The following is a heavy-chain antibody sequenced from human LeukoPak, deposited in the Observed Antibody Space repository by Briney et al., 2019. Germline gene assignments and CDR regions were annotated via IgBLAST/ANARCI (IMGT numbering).Heavy chain of an antibody. D-gene: IGHD3-16*01. Sequence: GGSLRLSCAASGFTFSDYYMSWIRQAPGKGLEWVSYISSSGSTIYYARSVTGRFIISRDNAKNSLYLQMNSLRAEDTAVYYCARENDQGFDYWGQGTLVTVSS. CDR3: ARENDQGFDY. J-gene: IGHJ4*02. CDR2: ISSSGSTI. CDR1: GFTFSDYY. V-gene: IGHV3-11*04.